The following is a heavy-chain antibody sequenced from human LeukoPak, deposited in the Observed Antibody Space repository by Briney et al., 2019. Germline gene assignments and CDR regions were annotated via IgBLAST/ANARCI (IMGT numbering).Heavy chain of an antibody. Sequence: GGSLRLSCAASGFTFSSYGMSWVRQAPGKGLEWVSAISGSGGSTYYVDSVKGRFTISRDNSKNTLYLQMNSLRAEDTAVYYCAKSSTMVRGVIIGGPPDYWGQGTLVTVSS. D-gene: IGHD3-10*01. CDR3: AKSSTMVRGVIIGGPPDY. J-gene: IGHJ4*02. CDR2: ISGSGGST. V-gene: IGHV3-23*01. CDR1: GFTFSSYG.